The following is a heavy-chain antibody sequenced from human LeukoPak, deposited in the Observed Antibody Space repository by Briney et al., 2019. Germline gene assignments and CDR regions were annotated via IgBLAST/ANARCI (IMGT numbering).Heavy chain of an antibody. D-gene: IGHD5-12*01. J-gene: IGHJ4*02. CDR2: IYPGDSNT. Sequence: GESLKISCKGSGYSFTSYWIGWVRQTPGKGLEWMGIIYPGDSNTRTSPSFQGQVTLSAEKSISTAYLQWSSLKASDTAMYYCARQATGYSRRRFDYWGQGTLVTVSS. CDR1: GYSFTSYW. V-gene: IGHV5-51*01. CDR3: ARQATGYSRRRFDY.